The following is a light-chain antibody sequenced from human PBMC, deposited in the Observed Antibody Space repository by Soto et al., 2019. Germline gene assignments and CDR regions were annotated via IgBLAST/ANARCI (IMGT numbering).Light chain of an antibody. CDR3: SSYTSRSTFWV. CDR1: SSDVDGYKY. CDR2: AVS. Sequence: QSALTQPASVSGSPGQSITISCTGTSSDVDGYKYVSWYQQHPGKAPKLMIYAVSNRPSGVSNRFSGSKSGDTASLTISGLQAEDEAEYYCSSYTSRSTFWVFGGGTQLTVL. V-gene: IGLV2-14*01. J-gene: IGLJ3*02.